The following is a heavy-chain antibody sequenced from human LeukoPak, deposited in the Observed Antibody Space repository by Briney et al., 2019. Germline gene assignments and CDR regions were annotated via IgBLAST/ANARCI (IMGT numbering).Heavy chain of an antibody. CDR1: GFTFDDYA. V-gene: IGHV3-9*01. CDR2: ISWNSGSI. D-gene: IGHD6-19*01. CDR3: AKDTSYGSGWYHVDY. Sequence: QPGRSLRLSCAASGFTFDDYAMPWVRQAPGKGLEWVSGISWNSGSIGYADSVKGRFTISRDNAKNSLYLQMNSLRAEDTALYYCAKDTSYGSGWYHVDYWGQGTLVTVSS. J-gene: IGHJ4*02.